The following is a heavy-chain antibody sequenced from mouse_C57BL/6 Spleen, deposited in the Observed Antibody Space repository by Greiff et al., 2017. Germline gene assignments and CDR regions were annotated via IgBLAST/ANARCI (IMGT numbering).Heavy chain of an antibody. J-gene: IGHJ2*01. D-gene: IGHD2-10*02. CDR3: ARGYGNSYYFDY. Sequence: QVQLQQPGAELVKPGASVKLSCKASGYTFTSYWMQWVKQRPGQGLEWIGEIDPSDSYTNYNQKFKGKATLTVDTSSSTAYMQLSSLTSEDSAVYYCARGYGNSYYFDYWGQGTTLTVSS. CDR1: GYTFTSYW. V-gene: IGHV1-50*01. CDR2: IDPSDSYT.